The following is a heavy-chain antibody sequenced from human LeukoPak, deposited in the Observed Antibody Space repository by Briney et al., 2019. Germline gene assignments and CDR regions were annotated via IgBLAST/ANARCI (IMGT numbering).Heavy chain of an antibody. V-gene: IGHV3-30*04. J-gene: IGHJ5*02. D-gene: IGHD3-3*01. CDR1: GFTFSSYA. Sequence: GGSLRLSCAASGFTFSSYAMHWVRQPPGKGLEWVTMISYDGSTKYYTDSVKGRFTISRDNSKNTLYLQMNSLRTEDTALYYCARDHSLEYGNWFDPWGQGTLVTVSS. CDR3: ARDHSLEYGNWFDP. CDR2: ISYDGSTK.